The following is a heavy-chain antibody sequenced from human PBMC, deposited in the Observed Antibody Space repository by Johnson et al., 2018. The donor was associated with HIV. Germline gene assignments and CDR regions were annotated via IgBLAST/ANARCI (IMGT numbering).Heavy chain of an antibody. J-gene: IGHJ3*02. CDR3: AKGSGSGWLRDAFDI. Sequence: QVHLVESGGGLVQPGRSLRLSCAASGFTSDDYAMHWVRQAPGKGLEWVAFIVYDGSKKYYADSVKGRFTISRDNSKNTLYLEMNSLRAEDTAVYYCAKGSGSGWLRDAFDIWGQGTMVTVSS. CDR2: IVYDGSKK. D-gene: IGHD6-19*01. V-gene: IGHV3-30*02. CDR1: GFTSDDYA.